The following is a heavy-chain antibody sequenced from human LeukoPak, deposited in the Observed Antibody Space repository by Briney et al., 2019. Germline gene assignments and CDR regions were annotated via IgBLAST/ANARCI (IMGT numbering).Heavy chain of an antibody. J-gene: IGHJ4*02. V-gene: IGHV1-18*01. Sequence: GASVKVSCKASGYTFTSYGISWVRQAPGQGLEWMGWISAYNGNTNYAQKLQGRVTMTTDTSTSTAYMELRSLRSDDTAVYYCARASYYDSSGYDLDYWGQGTLVTVSS. CDR1: GYTFTSYG. D-gene: IGHD3-22*01. CDR3: ARASYYDSSGYDLDY. CDR2: ISAYNGNT.